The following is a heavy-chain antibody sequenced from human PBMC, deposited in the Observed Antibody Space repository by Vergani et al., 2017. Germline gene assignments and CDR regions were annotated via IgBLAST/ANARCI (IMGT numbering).Heavy chain of an antibody. Sequence: QVQLVESGGGVVQPGRSLRLSCAASGFTFSSYGMHWVRQAPGKGLEWVAVIWYDGSNKYYADSVKGRFTISRDNSKNTLYLQMNSLRAEDTAVYYCARAGKEGGSYFYWYFDLWGRGTLVTVSS. CDR3: ARAGKEGGSYFYWYFDL. V-gene: IGHV3-33*01. D-gene: IGHD1-26*01. CDR2: IWYDGSNK. J-gene: IGHJ2*01. CDR1: GFTFSSYG.